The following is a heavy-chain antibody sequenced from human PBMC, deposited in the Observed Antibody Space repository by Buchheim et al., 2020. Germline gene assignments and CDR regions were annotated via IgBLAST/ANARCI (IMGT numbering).Heavy chain of an antibody. CDR2: INHSGST. V-gene: IGHV4-34*01. CDR3: ARSPHHLATDY. D-gene: IGHD1-14*01. J-gene: IGHJ4*02. Sequence: QVQLQQWGAGLLKPSETLSLTCAVYGESFSGHYWTWIRQPPGKGLEWIGDINHSGSTNYSPSLKGRVTISVDTSKKQFSLKLTAVTAADTAVYYCARSPHHLATDYWGQGTL. CDR1: GESFSGHY.